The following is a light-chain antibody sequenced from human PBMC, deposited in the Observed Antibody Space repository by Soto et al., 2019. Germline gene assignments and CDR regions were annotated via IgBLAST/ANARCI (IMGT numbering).Light chain of an antibody. CDR1: QTISRW. CDR3: QQYNTYST. CDR2: TAS. Sequence: DIQMTHSPSTLSASVGDTVTITSRASQTISRWLAWYQQKPGKAPRLLIYTASTLESGVPSRFSASGSGTEFTLTISSLQPDDFATYYCQQYNTYSTFGQGTKVDIK. J-gene: IGKJ1*01. V-gene: IGKV1-5*01.